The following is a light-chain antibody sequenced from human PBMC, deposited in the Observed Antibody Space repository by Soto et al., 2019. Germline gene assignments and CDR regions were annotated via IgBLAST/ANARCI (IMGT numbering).Light chain of an antibody. CDR2: GAS. V-gene: IGKV3-15*01. Sequence: EIVMTQSPATLSVSPGERATLSCRASQSVRSDLAWYQQKTGQAPRLLIYGASTRATGIPARFSGRRSGTEFTLTISSLQSEDFAVYYCQQYNNWPPWTFGPGTKVDIK. CDR3: QQYNNWPPWT. CDR1: QSVRSD. J-gene: IGKJ3*01.